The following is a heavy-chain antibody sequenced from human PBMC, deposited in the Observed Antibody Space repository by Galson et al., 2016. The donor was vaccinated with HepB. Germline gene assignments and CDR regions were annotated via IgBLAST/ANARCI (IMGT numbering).Heavy chain of an antibody. Sequence: PALVKPTQTLTLTCTFSGFSLNTTGMCVSWIRQPPGKALEWLARIDWDDDKYYSTSLQTRLTISKDTSKNQVVLTMTNMDPVDTATYYGARIDYFGSGDYLDYWGQGTLVTVSS. CDR3: ARIDYFGSGDYLDY. J-gene: IGHJ4*02. CDR1: GFSLNTTGMC. D-gene: IGHD3-10*01. V-gene: IGHV2-70*11. CDR2: IDWDDDK.